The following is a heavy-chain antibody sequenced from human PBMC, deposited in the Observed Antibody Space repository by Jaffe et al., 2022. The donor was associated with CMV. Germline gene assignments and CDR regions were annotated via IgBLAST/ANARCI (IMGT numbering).Heavy chain of an antibody. J-gene: IGHJ4*02. Sequence: QVQLQQWGAGLLKPSETLSLTCAVYGGSFSGYYWSWIRQPPGKGLEWIGEINHSGSTNYNPSLKSRVTISVDTSKNQFSLKLSSVTAADTAVYYCARGKLWFGHNAFDYWGQGTLVTVSS. CDR3: ARGKLWFGHNAFDY. V-gene: IGHV4-34*01. D-gene: IGHD3-10*01. CDR1: GGSFSGYY. CDR2: INHSGST.